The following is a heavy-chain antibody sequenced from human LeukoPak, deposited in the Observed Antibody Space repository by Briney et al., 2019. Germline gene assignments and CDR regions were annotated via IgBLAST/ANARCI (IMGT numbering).Heavy chain of an antibody. Sequence: SETLSLTCTVSGGSISSYYWSWIRQSPGKGLEWIGYILYSGSTNYNPSLKSRVTISVDTSKGQFSLKLSSVTAADTAVYYCAREKWELLPIFDYWGQGTLVTVSS. J-gene: IGHJ4*02. CDR1: GGSISSYY. CDR3: AREKWELLPIFDY. V-gene: IGHV4-59*01. CDR2: ILYSGST. D-gene: IGHD1-26*01.